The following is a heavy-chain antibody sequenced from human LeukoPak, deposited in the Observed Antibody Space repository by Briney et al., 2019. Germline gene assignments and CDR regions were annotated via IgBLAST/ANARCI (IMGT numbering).Heavy chain of an antibody. J-gene: IGHJ3*02. V-gene: IGHV3-30*02. D-gene: IGHD3-9*01. CDR3: ARAPLSLRYFDWLEDRSDAFDI. Sequence: PGGSLRLSCAASGFTFSGSAMHWVRQAPGKGLEWVAFIRYDGSNKYYADSVQGRFTISRDNSKNTLYLQMNSLRAEDMAVYYCARAPLSLRYFDWLEDRSDAFDIWGQGTMVTVSS. CDR1: GFTFSGSA. CDR2: IRYDGSNK.